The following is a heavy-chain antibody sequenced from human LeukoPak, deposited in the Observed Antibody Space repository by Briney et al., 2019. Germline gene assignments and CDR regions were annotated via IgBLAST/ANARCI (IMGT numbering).Heavy chain of an antibody. V-gene: IGHV4-59*01. J-gene: IGHJ5*02. Sequence: SETLSLTCTVSGDSIRSYDWSWIRQSPGKGLELIGYISYSGSTNYNPSLKSRVTISVDTSKNQFSLNLSSVTAADTAVYFCARLSWPGRGSRFDPWGQGTLVTVSS. CDR2: ISYSGST. D-gene: IGHD3-10*01. CDR1: GDSIRSYD. CDR3: ARLSWPGRGSRFDP.